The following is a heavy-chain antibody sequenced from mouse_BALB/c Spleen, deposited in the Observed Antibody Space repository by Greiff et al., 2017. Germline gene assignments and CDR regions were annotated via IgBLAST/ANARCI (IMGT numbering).Heavy chain of an antibody. D-gene: IGHD2-13*01. CDR2: IDPENGNT. CDR1: GFNIKDYY. V-gene: IGHV14-1*02. J-gene: IGHJ2*01. CDR3: ASYGEDYFDY. Sequence: VQLQQSGAELVRPGALVKLSCKASGFNIKDYYMHWVKQRPEQGLEWIGWIDPENGNTKYDPKFQGKATITADTSSNTAYLQLSSLTSEDTAVYYCASYGEDYFDYWGQGTTLTVSS.